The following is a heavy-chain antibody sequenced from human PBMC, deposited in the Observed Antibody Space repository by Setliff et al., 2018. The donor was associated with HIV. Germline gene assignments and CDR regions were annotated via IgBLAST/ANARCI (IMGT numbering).Heavy chain of an antibody. D-gene: IGHD5-18*01. Sequence: SETLSLTCTVSDASISTSNFLWGWIRQSPGKGLEWIGSSYYSSRTYYNPSLKSRVTISVDTSKSQFSLRLTSVTAADTAVYYCARERSRGYTDPPRFDYWGQGTLVTVSS. CDR1: DASISTSNFL. CDR2: SYYSSRT. V-gene: IGHV4-39*07. CDR3: ARERSRGYTDPPRFDY. J-gene: IGHJ4*02.